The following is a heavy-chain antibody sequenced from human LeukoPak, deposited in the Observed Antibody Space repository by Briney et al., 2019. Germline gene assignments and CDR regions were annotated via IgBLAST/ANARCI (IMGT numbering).Heavy chain of an antibody. Sequence: SETLSLTCTVSGGSISSGGYYWGWIRQHPGKGLEWIGYIYYSGSTYYNPSLKSRVTISVDTSKNQFSLKLSSLTAADTAVYYCARHYGDYGPAPHYYYYYMDVWGKGTTVTVSS. J-gene: IGHJ6*03. CDR3: ARHYGDYGPAPHYYYYYMDV. CDR1: GGSISSGGYY. CDR2: IYYSGST. D-gene: IGHD4-17*01. V-gene: IGHV4-31*03.